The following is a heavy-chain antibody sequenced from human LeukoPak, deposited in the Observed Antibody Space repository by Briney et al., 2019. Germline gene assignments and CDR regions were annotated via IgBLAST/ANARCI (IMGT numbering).Heavy chain of an antibody. J-gene: IGHJ4*02. CDR3: AKDQTYYDFWSGSSLDY. V-gene: IGHV1-24*01. Sequence: ASVKVSCKVSGYTLTELSMHWVRQAPGKGLEWMGGFDPEDGETIYAQKFQGRVTLTEDTSTDTAYMELSSLRSEDTAVYYCAKDQTYYDFWSGSSLDYWGQGTLVTVSS. CDR1: GYTLTELS. D-gene: IGHD3-3*01. CDR2: FDPEDGET.